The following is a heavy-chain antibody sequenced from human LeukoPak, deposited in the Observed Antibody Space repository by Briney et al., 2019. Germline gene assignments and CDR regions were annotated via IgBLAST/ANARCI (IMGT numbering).Heavy chain of an antibody. D-gene: IGHD6-13*01. J-gene: IGHJ4*02. CDR1: GYGFSSYG. V-gene: IGHV1-18*01. CDR3: ARVKGIAANFDY. Sequence: ASVKASCKASGYGFSSYGISWVRQAPGQGLEWMGWISAYSGNTKYAQKFQGRVTMTRDTSISTAYMELSRLRSDDTAVYYCARVKGIAANFDYWGQGTLVTVSS. CDR2: ISAYSGNT.